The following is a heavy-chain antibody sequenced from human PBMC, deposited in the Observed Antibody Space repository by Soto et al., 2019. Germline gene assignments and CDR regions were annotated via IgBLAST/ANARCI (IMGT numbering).Heavy chain of an antibody. J-gene: IGHJ5*02. D-gene: IGHD1-26*01. CDR2: IDPSDSYA. Sequence: GESLKISCTGFGYTFTTFCIIWVRQMPGKGLEWMRRIDPSDSYATYSPAFQGHVTISADKATRTGYLQWSSLKASDTAMYFCARIYCATTPCDSWFDPWGQGILVTVSS. CDR1: GYTFTTFC. V-gene: IGHV5-10-1*01. CDR3: ARIYCATTPCDSWFDP.